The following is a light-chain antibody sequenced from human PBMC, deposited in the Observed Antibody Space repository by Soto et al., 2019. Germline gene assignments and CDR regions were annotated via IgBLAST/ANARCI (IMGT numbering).Light chain of an antibody. CDR3: SSFSSITREV. J-gene: IGLJ2*01. V-gene: IGLV2-14*01. CDR1: ISDVGGYSY. Sequence: QSALTQPASVSGSPGQSITISCTGTISDVGGYSYVSWYQQHPGKTPKLMIYEVSNRPSGVSHRFSGSKSGNTASPTISGLQTEDDADYYCSSFSSITREVFGGGTKRTVL. CDR2: EVS.